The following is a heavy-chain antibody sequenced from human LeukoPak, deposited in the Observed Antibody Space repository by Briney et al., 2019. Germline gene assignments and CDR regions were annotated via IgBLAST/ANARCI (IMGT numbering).Heavy chain of an antibody. CDR1: GFTLSSYS. CDR3: ARVKVSGGFDI. J-gene: IGHJ3*02. D-gene: IGHD4-23*01. V-gene: IGHV3-64*01. Sequence: GGSLRLSCAASGFTLSSYSMHWVRQAPGKGLEFVSAISKNGRNTYYAISVKGRFTISRDNSKNTLYLQMGSLRAEDMAVYYCARVKVSGGFDIWGQGTMVTVSS. CDR2: ISKNGRNT.